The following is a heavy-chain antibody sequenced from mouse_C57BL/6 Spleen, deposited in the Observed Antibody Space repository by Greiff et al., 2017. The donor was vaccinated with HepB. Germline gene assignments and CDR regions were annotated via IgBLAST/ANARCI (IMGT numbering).Heavy chain of an antibody. CDR1: GYTFTSYW. V-gene: IGHV1-50*01. Sequence: QVQLQQPGAELVKPGASVKLSCKASGYTFTSYWMQWVKQRPGQGLEWIGEIDPSDSYTNYNQKFKGKATLTVDTSSSTAYMQLSSLTSEDSAVYYCARRGYGSSYGAYWGQGTLVTVSA. D-gene: IGHD1-1*01. CDR2: IDPSDSYT. J-gene: IGHJ3*01. CDR3: ARRGYGSSYGAY.